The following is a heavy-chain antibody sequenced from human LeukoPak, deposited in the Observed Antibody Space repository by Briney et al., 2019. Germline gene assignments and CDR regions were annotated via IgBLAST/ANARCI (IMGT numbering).Heavy chain of an antibody. V-gene: IGHV1-8*03. D-gene: IGHD1-26*01. CDR3: ARVGVGATHRWDYYYYYMDV. J-gene: IGHJ6*03. CDR2: MNPNSGNT. Sequence: ASVKVSCKPSGYTFTSYDINWVRQATGQGLEWMGWMNPNSGNTGYAQKFQGRVTITRNTSISTAYMELSSLRSEDTAVYYCARVGVGATHRWDYYYYYMDVWGKGTTVTVSS. CDR1: GYTFTSYD.